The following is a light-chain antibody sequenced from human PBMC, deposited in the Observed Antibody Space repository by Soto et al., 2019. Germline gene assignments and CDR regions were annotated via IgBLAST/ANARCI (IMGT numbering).Light chain of an antibody. J-gene: IGKJ2*01. CDR3: QQSYSTLH. CDR2: AAS. V-gene: IGKV1-39*01. Sequence: DIQMTQSPSSLSASVGDRVTITCRASQSISSYLNWYQQKPGKAHKLLIYAASSLQSGVPSRFSGSGSGTNFTLTISSLKPEDFATYYCQQSYSTLHFGQGTKLEIK. CDR1: QSISSY.